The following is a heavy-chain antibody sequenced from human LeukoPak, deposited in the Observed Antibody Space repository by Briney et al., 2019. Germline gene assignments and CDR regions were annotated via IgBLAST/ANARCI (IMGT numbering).Heavy chain of an antibody. CDR2: INPNSGGT. Sequence: ASVKVSCKASGYTFTGYYMHWVRRAPGQGLEWMGRINPNSGGTNYAQKFQGRVTMTRDTSISTAYMELSRLRSDDTAVYYCARDQPYYYGSGSSSHSDYWGQGTLVTVSS. D-gene: IGHD3-10*01. CDR3: ARDQPYYYGSGSSSHSDY. V-gene: IGHV1-2*06. CDR1: GYTFTGYY. J-gene: IGHJ4*02.